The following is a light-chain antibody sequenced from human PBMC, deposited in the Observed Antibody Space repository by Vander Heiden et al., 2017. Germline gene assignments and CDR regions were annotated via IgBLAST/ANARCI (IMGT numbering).Light chain of an antibody. Sequence: QSVLTQPPSASGTPRQRVTISCSGRSSNIGSNTVNWYQQLPGTAPKLLIYSNNQRPSGVPDRFSGSKSGTSASLAISGLQSEDEADYYCAAWDDSLNGWVFGGGTKLTVL. CDR3: AAWDDSLNGWV. CDR1: SSNIGSNT. J-gene: IGLJ3*02. CDR2: SNN. V-gene: IGLV1-44*01.